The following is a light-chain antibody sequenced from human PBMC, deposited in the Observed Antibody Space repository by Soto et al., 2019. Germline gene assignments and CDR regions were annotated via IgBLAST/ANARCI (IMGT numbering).Light chain of an antibody. Sequence: QSVLTQPPSLSGAPGQRVTISCTGSRSNIGAGYDLHWNQHLPGTAPKVLIFDNSNRPSGVPDRFSGSKSGTSASLAITGLQAEDEAVYYCHSYDVSLRGPAFGGGTKVTVL. J-gene: IGLJ2*01. CDR3: HSYDVSLRGPA. V-gene: IGLV1-40*01. CDR2: DNS. CDR1: RSNIGAGYD.